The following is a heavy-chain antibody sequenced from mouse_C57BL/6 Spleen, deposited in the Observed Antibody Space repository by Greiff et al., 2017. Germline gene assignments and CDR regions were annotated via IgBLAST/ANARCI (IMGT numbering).Heavy chain of an antibody. CDR1: GYTFTDYY. CDR3: ARPNYYGSSYVGGYFDY. J-gene: IGHJ2*01. CDR2: IFPGSGST. Sequence: VQLQQSGPELVKPGASVKISCKASGYTFTDYYINWVKQRPGQGLEWIGWIFPGSGSTYYNEKFKGKATLTVDKSSSTAYMLLSSLNSEDSAVYFWARPNYYGSSYVGGYFDYWGQGTTLTVSS. V-gene: IGHV1-75*01. D-gene: IGHD1-1*01.